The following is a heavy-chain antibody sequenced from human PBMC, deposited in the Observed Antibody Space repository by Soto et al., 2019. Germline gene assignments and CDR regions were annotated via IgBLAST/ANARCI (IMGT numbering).Heavy chain of an antibody. CDR2: FDPEDGET. Sequence: ASVKVSCKVSGYTLTELTMHWVRQAPGKGLEWMGGFDPEDGETIYAQKFQGRVTMTADTSTDTAYMELRSLRSEDTAVYYCATDFPYYYSSGSYFYWGQGTLVTVSS. D-gene: IGHD3-10*01. V-gene: IGHV1-24*01. CDR3: ATDFPYYYSSGSYFY. CDR1: GYTLTELT. J-gene: IGHJ4*02.